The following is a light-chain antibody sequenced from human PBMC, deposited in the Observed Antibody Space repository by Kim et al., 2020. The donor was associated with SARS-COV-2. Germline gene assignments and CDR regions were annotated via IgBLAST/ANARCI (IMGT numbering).Light chain of an antibody. J-gene: IGLJ1*01. CDR3: CSYAGSYTFYV. V-gene: IGLV2-11*01. CDR1: SSDVGGYNY. CDR2: DVS. Sequence: QSALTQPRSVSGSPGQSVTISCTGTSSDVGGYNYVSWYQQHPGKAPKLMIYDVSKRPSGVPDRFSGSKSGYTASLTISGLQAGDEADYYCCSYAGSYTFYVFGTGTKVTVL.